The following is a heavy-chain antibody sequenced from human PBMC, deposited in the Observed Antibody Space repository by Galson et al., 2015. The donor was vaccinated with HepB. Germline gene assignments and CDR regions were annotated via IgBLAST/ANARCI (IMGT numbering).Heavy chain of an antibody. D-gene: IGHD3-22*01. Sequence: PALVKPTQTLTLTCTFSGFSLRTRGMCVSWIRQPPGKALEWLALIDWDDDKYYSTSLKTGLTISKDTSKNQVVLTMSNMDTVDTATYHCARIRLNLKNYYDTNGYKFDPWGQGTLVTVSS. CDR2: IDWDDDK. J-gene: IGHJ5*02. V-gene: IGHV2-70*01. CDR1: GFSLRTRGMC. CDR3: ARIRLNLKNYYDTNGYKFDP.